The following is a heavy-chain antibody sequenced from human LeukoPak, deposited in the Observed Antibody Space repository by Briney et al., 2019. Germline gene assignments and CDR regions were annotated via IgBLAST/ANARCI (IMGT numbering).Heavy chain of an antibody. CDR1: GFTFSDYY. CDR3: ARFFPIDAFDI. V-gene: IGHV3-11*01. D-gene: IGHD3-3*01. J-gene: IGHJ3*02. CDR2: ISSSGSTI. Sequence: GGSLRLSCAASGFTFSDYYMNWIRQAPGKGLEWVSYISSSGSTIYYADSVKGRFTISRDNAKNSLYLQMNSLRAEDTAVYYCARFFPIDAFDIWGQGTMVTVSS.